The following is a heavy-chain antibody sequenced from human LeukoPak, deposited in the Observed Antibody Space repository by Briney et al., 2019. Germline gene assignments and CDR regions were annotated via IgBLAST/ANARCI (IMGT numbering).Heavy chain of an antibody. CDR1: GFTFSSYS. J-gene: IGHJ6*02. CDR3: ARGSFGELLSSNYYYGMDV. V-gene: IGHV3-21*01. Sequence: GGSLRLSCAASGFTFSSYSMNWVRQAPGKGLEWVSSISNSGSYIYYADSVKGRFTISRDNAKNSLYLQMNSLRAEDTAVYYCARGSFGELLSSNYYYGMDVWGQGTTVTVSS. CDR2: ISNSGSYI. D-gene: IGHD3-10*01.